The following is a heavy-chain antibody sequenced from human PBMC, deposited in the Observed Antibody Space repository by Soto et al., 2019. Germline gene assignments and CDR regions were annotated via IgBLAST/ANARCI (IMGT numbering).Heavy chain of an antibody. CDR1: GFTFSSYA. J-gene: IGHJ6*02. V-gene: IGHV3-23*01. CDR3: AKGADRQLDDYYYYYGMDV. D-gene: IGHD6-6*01. Sequence: GGSLRLSCAASGFTFSSYAMSWVRQAPGKGLEWVSAISGSGGSTYYADSVKGRFTISRDNSKNTLYLQMNSLRAEDTAVYYCAKGADRQLDDYYYYYGMDVWGQGTRVTVSS. CDR2: ISGSGGST.